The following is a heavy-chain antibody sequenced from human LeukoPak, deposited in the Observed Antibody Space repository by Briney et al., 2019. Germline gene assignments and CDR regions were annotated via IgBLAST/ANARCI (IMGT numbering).Heavy chain of an antibody. Sequence: TSETLSLTCTVSGGSISSSSYYWGWIRQPPGKGLEWMGSIYYSGSTYYNPSLKSRVTISVDTSKNQFSLKLSSVTAADTAVYYCAREILSTRIAAAPSYFDYWGQGTLVTVSS. V-gene: IGHV4-39*07. D-gene: IGHD6-13*01. J-gene: IGHJ4*02. CDR1: GGSISSSSYY. CDR2: IYYSGST. CDR3: AREILSTRIAAAPSYFDY.